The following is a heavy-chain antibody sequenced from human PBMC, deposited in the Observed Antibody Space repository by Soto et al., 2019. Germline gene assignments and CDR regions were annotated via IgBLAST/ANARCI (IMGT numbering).Heavy chain of an antibody. CDR3: AKFGTVTNPFHDY. V-gene: IGHV3-30*18. CDR2: ISYDGSNK. CDR1: GFTFSSYG. J-gene: IGHJ4*02. D-gene: IGHD4-17*01. Sequence: GGSLRLSCAASGFTFSSYGMHWVRQAPGKGLEWVAVISYDGSNKYYADSVKGRFTISRDNSKNTLYLQMNSLRAEDTAVYYCAKFGTVTNPFHDYWGQGTLVTVSS.